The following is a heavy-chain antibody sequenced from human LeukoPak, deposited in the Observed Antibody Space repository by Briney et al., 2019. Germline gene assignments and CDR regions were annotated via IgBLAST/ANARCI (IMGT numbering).Heavy chain of an antibody. V-gene: IGHV1-18*04. J-gene: IGHJ4*02. CDR3: ARVRDSTLYLLCYFDY. D-gene: IGHD2/OR15-2a*01. Sequence: ASVGVSCKPSGYTFTSYAISWVRQAPGHGLEWMGWISTYNDYTNYAQKLQGRVTMTTDTSTSTAYLELRSLRSDDTAVYCCARVRDSTLYLLCYFDYGGRGTLVTFSP. CDR2: ISTYNDYT. CDR1: GYTFTSYA.